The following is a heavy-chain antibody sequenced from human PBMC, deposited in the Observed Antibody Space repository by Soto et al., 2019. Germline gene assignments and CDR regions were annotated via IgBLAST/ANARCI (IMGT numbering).Heavy chain of an antibody. D-gene: IGHD6-19*01. CDR3: AREKRLTLYYSSGWYPIDY. Sequence: SETLSLTCAVYGGSFSGYYWSWIRQPPGKGLEWIGEINHSGSTNYNPSLKSRVTISVDTSKNQFSLKLSSVTAADTAVYYCAREKRLTLYYSSGWYPIDYWGQGTLVTVSS. CDR1: GGSFSGYY. J-gene: IGHJ4*02. CDR2: INHSGST. V-gene: IGHV4-34*01.